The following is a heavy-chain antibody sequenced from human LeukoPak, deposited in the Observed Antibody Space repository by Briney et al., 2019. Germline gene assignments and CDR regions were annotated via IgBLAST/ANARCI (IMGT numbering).Heavy chain of an antibody. CDR2: ISSSSNYI. V-gene: IGHV3-21*01. D-gene: IGHD6-19*01. CDR3: AILAVAGTSVAFDI. Sequence: GGSLRLSCAASGFTFSSYEMNWVRQAPGKGLEWVSSISSSSNYIYYADSVKGRFTISRDNAKNSLYLQINSLRAEDTAVYYCAILAVAGTSVAFDIWGQGTMVTVSS. J-gene: IGHJ3*02. CDR1: GFTFSSYE.